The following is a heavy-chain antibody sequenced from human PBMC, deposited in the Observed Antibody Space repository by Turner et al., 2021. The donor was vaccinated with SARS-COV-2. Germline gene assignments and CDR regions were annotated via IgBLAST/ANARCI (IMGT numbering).Heavy chain of an antibody. J-gene: IGHJ6*02. Sequence: EVQLVEPGGGLVKPWGSLRLSCAASGLTFSTYSMHWVRQAPGKGLEWVSSISSSSTYIYYADSVKGRFTISRDNAKNSLYLQMNSLRAEDTAVYYCARYRRDYDFWSGAYGMGGMDVWGQGTTVTVSS. D-gene: IGHD3-3*01. CDR3: ARYRRDYDFWSGAYGMGGMDV. V-gene: IGHV3-21*01. CDR1: GLTFSTYS. CDR2: ISSSSTYI.